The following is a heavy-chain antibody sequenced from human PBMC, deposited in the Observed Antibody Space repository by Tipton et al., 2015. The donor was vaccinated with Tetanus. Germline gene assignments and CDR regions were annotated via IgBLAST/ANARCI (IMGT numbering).Heavy chain of an antibody. CDR1: GFTFSSFG. D-gene: IGHD2-15*01. J-gene: IGHJ4*02. Sequence: SLRLSCAASGFTFSSFGMTWVRQAPGKGLEWVASITGSRSSIYYADSVKGRFTISRDNAKNSLYLQMNSLRAEDTAMYYCARVPVAGVGYCSGANCHYFDYWGQGTLVAVSS. V-gene: IGHV3-21*01. CDR3: ARVPVAGVGYCSGANCHYFDY. CDR2: ITGSRSSI.